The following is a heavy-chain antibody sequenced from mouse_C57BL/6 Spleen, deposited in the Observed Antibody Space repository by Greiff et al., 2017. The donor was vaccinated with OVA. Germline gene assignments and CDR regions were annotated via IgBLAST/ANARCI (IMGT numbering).Heavy chain of an antibody. Sequence: LVESDAELVKPGASVKISCKVSGYTFTDHTIHWMKQRPEQGLEWIGYIYPRDGSTKYNEKFKGKGTFTADKSSSTAYMQVNTLTSEDSAVYVCARRRSYYSNPYCAMDYWGQGTSDTVSS. CDR3: ARRRSYYSNPYCAMDY. V-gene: IGHV1-78*01. D-gene: IGHD2-5*01. CDR1: GYTFTDHT. CDR2: IYPRDGST. J-gene: IGHJ4*01.